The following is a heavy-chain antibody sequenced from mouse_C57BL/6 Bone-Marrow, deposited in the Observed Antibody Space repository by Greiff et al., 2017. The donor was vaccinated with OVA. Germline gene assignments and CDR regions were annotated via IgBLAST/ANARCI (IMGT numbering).Heavy chain of an antibody. CDR3: AKPTVVEGFYYFDY. Sequence: QVQLQQSGAELVMPGASVKLSCKASGYTFTSYWMHWVKQRPGQGLEWIGEIDPSDSYTNYNQKFKGKSTLTVDKSSSTAYMQLSSLTSEDSAVNYCAKPTVVEGFYYFDYWGQGTTLTVSS. CDR2: IDPSDSYT. J-gene: IGHJ2*01. D-gene: IGHD1-1*01. V-gene: IGHV1-69*01. CDR1: GYTFTSYW.